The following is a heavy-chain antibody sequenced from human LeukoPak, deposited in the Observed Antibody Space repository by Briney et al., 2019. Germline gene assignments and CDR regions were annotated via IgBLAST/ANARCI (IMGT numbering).Heavy chain of an antibody. D-gene: IGHD6-19*01. Sequence: SGGSLRLSCAASGFTFSSYAMSWVRQAPGKGLEWVSAISGSCGSTYYADSVKGRFTISRDNSKNTVYLQINSLRAEDTAVYYCARGYGSDWYVLYWGQGTLVTVSS. J-gene: IGHJ4*02. CDR3: ARGYGSDWYVLY. CDR2: ISGSCGST. CDR1: GFTFSSYA. V-gene: IGHV3-23*01.